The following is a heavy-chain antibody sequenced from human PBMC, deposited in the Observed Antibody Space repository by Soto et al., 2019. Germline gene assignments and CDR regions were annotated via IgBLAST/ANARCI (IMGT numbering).Heavy chain of an antibody. CDR3: AREWVVTVVTKSYGMDV. Sequence: QVQLVESGGGLVKPGGSLRLSCAASGFTFSDYYMSWIRQAPGQGVEWVSYISSSSSYTNYADSVKGRFTISRDKAKNSMYLQMNSLRAADTAVYYCAREWVVTVVTKSYGMDVWVRGTTVTVSS. V-gene: IGHV3-11*06. D-gene: IGHD2-15*01. CDR2: ISSSSSYT. CDR1: GFTFSDYY. J-gene: IGHJ6*02.